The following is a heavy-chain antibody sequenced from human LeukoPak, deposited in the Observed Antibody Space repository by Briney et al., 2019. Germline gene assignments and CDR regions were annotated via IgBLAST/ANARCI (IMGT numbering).Heavy chain of an antibody. V-gene: IGHV4-59*08. Sequence: SETLSLTCTVSGGSISSYYWSWIRQPAGKGLEWIGYVYYSGSTNYNPSLKSRVTISIDTSKNQFSLKLSSVTAADTAVYYCARRRDYFDYWGQGTLVTVSS. CDR1: GGSISSYY. CDR3: ARRRDYFDY. CDR2: VYYSGST. J-gene: IGHJ4*02.